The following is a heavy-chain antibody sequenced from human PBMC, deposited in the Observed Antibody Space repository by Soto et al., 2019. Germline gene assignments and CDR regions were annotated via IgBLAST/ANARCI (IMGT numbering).Heavy chain of an antibody. CDR2: IIPIFGTA. CDR1: GGTFSSYA. Sequence: QVQRVQSGAEVKKPGSSVKVSCKASGGTFSSYAISWVRQAPGQGLEWMGGIIPIFGTANYAQKFQGRVTITADESTSTAYMELSSLRSEDTGVYYCARDTRAAHPSGNYYYYYGIDVWGQGTPVTVSS. CDR3: ARDTRAAHPSGNYYYYYGIDV. J-gene: IGHJ6*02. D-gene: IGHD6-6*01. V-gene: IGHV1-69*01.